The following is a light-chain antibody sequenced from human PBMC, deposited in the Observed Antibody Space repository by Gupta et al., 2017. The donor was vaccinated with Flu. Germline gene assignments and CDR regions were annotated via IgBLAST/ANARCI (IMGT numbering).Light chain of an antibody. Sequence: EIVMTQSPATLSVSPGERANRSCRASQSVSSNLAWYQQKPGQAPRLLIYGASTRATGIPARFSGSGSGTEFTLTISSLQSEDFAVYYCQQYNNWPPLMYTFGQGTKLEIK. CDR3: QQYNNWPPLMYT. CDR2: GAS. V-gene: IGKV3-15*01. CDR1: QSVSSN. J-gene: IGKJ2*01.